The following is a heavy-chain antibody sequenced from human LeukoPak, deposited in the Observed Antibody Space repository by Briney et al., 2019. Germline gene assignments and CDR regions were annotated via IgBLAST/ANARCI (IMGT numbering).Heavy chain of an antibody. J-gene: IGHJ4*02. Sequence: ASVKVSCKASGYTFTSYDINWVRQATGQGLEWMGWMNPNSGNTGYAQKFQGRVTMTRNTSISTAYMELSSLRSEDMALYYCARHDILTGCDYWGQGTLVTVSS. CDR2: MNPNSGNT. CDR1: GYTFTSYD. CDR3: ARHDILTGCDY. D-gene: IGHD3-9*01. V-gene: IGHV1-8*01.